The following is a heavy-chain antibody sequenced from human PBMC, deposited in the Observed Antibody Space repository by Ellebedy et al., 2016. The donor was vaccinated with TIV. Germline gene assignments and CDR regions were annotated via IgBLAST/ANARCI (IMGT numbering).Heavy chain of an antibody. CDR1: EYTFTSYY. Sequence: AASVKVSCKASEYTFTSYYMYWVRQAPGQGLEWMGIINPSDSSTSYAQNFQGRVTMTRDTSTSTVYMELRSLRSEDTAVYYCARDTAVAGTGYFDLWGRGTLVTVSS. D-gene: IGHD6-19*01. CDR3: ARDTAVAGTGYFDL. J-gene: IGHJ2*01. V-gene: IGHV1-46*01. CDR2: INPSDSST.